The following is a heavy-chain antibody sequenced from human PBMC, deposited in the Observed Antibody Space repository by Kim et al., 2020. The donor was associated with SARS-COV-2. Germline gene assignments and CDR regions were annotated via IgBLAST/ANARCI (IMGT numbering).Heavy chain of an antibody. CDR3: AKDLGVTMVRGVVAFDI. CDR1: GFTFSSYA. Sequence: GGSLRLSCAASGFTFSSYAMSWVRQAPWKGLEWVSAISGSGGSTYYADSVKGRFTISRDNSKNTLYLQMNSLRAEDTAVYYCAKDLGVTMVRGVVAFDIWGQGTMVTVSS. V-gene: IGHV3-23*01. D-gene: IGHD3-10*01. J-gene: IGHJ3*02. CDR2: ISGSGGST.